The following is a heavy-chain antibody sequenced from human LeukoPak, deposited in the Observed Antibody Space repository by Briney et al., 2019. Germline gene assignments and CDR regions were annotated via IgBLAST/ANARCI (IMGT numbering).Heavy chain of an antibody. J-gene: IGHJ6*03. V-gene: IGHV1-2*02. D-gene: IGHD2-15*01. CDR1: GYTFTGYY. Sequence: ASVKVSCKASGYTFTGYYMHWARQAPGQGLEWMGWINPNSGGTNYAQKFQGRVTMTRDTSISTAYMELSRLRSDDTAVYYCARDVLGYCSGGSCYSDYYMDVWGKGTTVTVSS. CDR3: ARDVLGYCSGGSCYSDYYMDV. CDR2: INPNSGGT.